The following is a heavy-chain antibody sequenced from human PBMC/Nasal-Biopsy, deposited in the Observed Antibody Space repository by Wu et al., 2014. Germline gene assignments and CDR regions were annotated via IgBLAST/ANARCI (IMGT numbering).Heavy chain of an antibody. V-gene: IGHV3-48*03. CDR2: IGKSGNTI. CDR3: ARYTN. J-gene: IGHJ4*02. Sequence: LRLSCAASGFPFSNCGMSWVRQAPGKGLKWVSNIGKSGNTIYYADSVKGRFTISRDNAKNSLYLQMNSLRAEDTAVYYCARYTNWGQGTLVTVSS. CDR1: GFPFSNCG. D-gene: IGHD1-26*01.